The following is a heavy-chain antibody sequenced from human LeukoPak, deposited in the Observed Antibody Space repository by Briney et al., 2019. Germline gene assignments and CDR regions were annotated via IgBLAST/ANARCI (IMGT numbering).Heavy chain of an antibody. CDR2: ISGSGGST. CDR1: GFTFSSYA. V-gene: IGHV3-23*01. CDR3: AKDRIRGCSSTSCYQGGFYY. Sequence: GGSLRLSCAASGFTFSSYAMSWVRHAPGKGLEWVSAISGSGGSTYYADSVKGRFTISRDNSKNTLYLQMNSLRAEDTAVYYCAKDRIRGCSSTSCYQGGFYYWGRGALVAVSS. D-gene: IGHD2-2*01. J-gene: IGHJ4*02.